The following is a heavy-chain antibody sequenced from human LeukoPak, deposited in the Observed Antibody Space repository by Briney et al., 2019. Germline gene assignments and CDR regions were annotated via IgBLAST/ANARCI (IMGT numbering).Heavy chain of an antibody. CDR3: ARVGYCSGGSCYRHFDY. CDR2: INHSGST. D-gene: IGHD2-15*01. V-gene: IGHV4-34*01. CDR1: GGSFSGYY. J-gene: IGHJ4*02. Sequence: KASETLSLTCAVYGGSFSGYYWSWIRQPPGKGLEWIGEINHSGSTNYNPSLKSRVTISLDTSKNQFSLKLSSVTAADTAVYYCARVGYCSGGSCYRHFDYWGQGTLVTVSS.